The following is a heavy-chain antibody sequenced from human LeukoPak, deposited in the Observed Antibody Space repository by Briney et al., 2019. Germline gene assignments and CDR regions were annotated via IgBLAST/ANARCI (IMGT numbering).Heavy chain of an antibody. Sequence: GGSLRLSCAASGFTFSSYSMNWVRQAPGKGLEWVSYISSSSSTIYYADSVKGRFTISRDNAKNPLYLQMNSLRAEGTAVYYCAREGYCSSTSCYYFDYWGQGTLVTVSS. J-gene: IGHJ4*02. CDR1: GFTFSSYS. CDR2: ISSSSSTI. CDR3: AREGYCSSTSCYYFDY. V-gene: IGHV3-48*01. D-gene: IGHD2-2*01.